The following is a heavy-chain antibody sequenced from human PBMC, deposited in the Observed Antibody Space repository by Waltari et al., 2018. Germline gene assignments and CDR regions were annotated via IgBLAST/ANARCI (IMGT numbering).Heavy chain of an antibody. D-gene: IGHD6-13*01. CDR2: ISWNSGSI. V-gene: IGHV3-9*01. J-gene: IGHJ4*02. Sequence: EVQLVESGGGLVQPGRSLRLSCAASGFTFDDYAMPWVRQAPGKGLEWVSGISWNSGSIGYADSVKGRFTISRDNAKNSLYLQMNSLRAEDTALYYCAKDMRAAAGSFDYWGQGTLVTVSS. CDR3: AKDMRAAAGSFDY. CDR1: GFTFDDYA.